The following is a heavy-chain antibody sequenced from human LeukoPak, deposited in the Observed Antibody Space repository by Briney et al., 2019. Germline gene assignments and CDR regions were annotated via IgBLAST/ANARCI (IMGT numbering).Heavy chain of an antibody. CDR2: IYYSGTT. CDR3: ARHVRFLEWLSSYYFDY. Sequence: WETLSLTCTVSGGTISSSSYYWGWIRQPPGKGLEWIGSIYYSGTTYYNPSLKSRVTISVDTSKSQFSLRLTSVTAADTAVYYCARHVRFLEWLSSYYFDYWGQGTLVTVSS. V-gene: IGHV4-39*01. J-gene: IGHJ4*02. CDR1: GGTISSSSYY. D-gene: IGHD3-3*01.